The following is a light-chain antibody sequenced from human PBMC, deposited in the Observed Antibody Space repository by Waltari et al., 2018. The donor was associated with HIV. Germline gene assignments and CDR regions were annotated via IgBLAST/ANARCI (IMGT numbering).Light chain of an antibody. Sequence: EIVMTQSPPTLSVSPGQRVTLSCTSSQSISAKVAWYQQRPGQAPRLLIYEAATRPTGIPARFSGSGSGTEFTLTISSLQSEYFATYFCEKYDSGPRGITFGQGTMLEI. CDR3: EKYDSGPRGIT. CDR2: EAA. CDR1: QSISAK. V-gene: IGKV3-15*01. J-gene: IGKJ2*01.